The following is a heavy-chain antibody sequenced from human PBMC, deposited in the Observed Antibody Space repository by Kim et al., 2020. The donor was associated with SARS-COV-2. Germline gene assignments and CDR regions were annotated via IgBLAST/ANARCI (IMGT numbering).Heavy chain of an antibody. CDR3: ARAPYYDVWSGYFVDY. CDR1: GGSFSGYY. CDR2: INHSGST. V-gene: IGHV4-34*01. D-gene: IGHD3-3*01. Sequence: SETLSLTCAVYGGSFSGYYWSWIRQPPGKGLEWIGEINHSGSTNYNPSLKSRGTISVDTSKNQFSLKLSSVTAADTAVYYCARAPYYDVWSGYFVDYWG. J-gene: IGHJ4*01.